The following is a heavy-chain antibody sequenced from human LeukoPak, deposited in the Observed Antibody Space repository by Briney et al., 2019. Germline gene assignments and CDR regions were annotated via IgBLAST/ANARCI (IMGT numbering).Heavy chain of an antibody. J-gene: IGHJ4*02. CDR2: ISSSSSTI. Sequence: PGGSLRLSCAASGFTFSSYSMNWVRQAPGKGLEWVSYISSSSSTIYYADSVKGRLTISRDNAKNSLYLQMNSLRAEDTAVYYCAREGIMTTVRGFDYWGQGTLVTVSS. CDR1: GFTFSSYS. CDR3: AREGIMTTVRGFDY. D-gene: IGHD4-11*01. V-gene: IGHV3-48*01.